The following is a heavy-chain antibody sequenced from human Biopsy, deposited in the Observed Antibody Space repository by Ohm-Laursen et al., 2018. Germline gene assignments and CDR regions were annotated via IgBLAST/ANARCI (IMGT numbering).Heavy chain of an antibody. CDR1: DGSISNYY. Sequence: SETLSLTCTVADGSISNYYWSWVRQPPGKGLEWIGYISYSGSTNYNPSLRSRVTISLDTSKNQFSLKLSSVTAADTAVYYCARLPHGDLRYNFDYWGQGTLVTVSS. CDR2: ISYSGST. CDR3: ARLPHGDLRYNFDY. V-gene: IGHV4-59*08. D-gene: IGHD2-21*02. J-gene: IGHJ4*02.